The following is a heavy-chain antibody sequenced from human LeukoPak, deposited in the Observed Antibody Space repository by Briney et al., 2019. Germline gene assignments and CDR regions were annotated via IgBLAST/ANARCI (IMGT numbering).Heavy chain of an antibody. CDR1: GGSISRYY. V-gene: IGHV4-59*08. J-gene: IGHJ4*02. D-gene: IGHD3-10*01. Sequence: AETLSLTCTVSGGSISRYYWSWIRQPPGKGLEWIGYIYYSGSTNYNPSLKSRVTISVDTSKNQFSLKLSSVTAADTAVYYCARHSAITMVRGVPPFDYWGQGTLVTVSS. CDR3: ARHSAITMVRGVPPFDY. CDR2: IYYSGST.